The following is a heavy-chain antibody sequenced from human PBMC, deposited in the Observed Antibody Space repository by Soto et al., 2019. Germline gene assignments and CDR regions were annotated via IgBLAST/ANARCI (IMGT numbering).Heavy chain of an antibody. CDR3: ARQRSSYAMDA. V-gene: IGHV3-7*05. CDR1: GFTFGDFW. D-gene: IGHD1-1*01. J-gene: IGHJ6*02. CDR2: MNQDGSEK. Sequence: EVQLVESGGALVQPGGSLRLSCTVSGFTFGDFWMTWVRQAPGKGLEWVANMNQDGSEKYYADSVRGRFGISIDNAKNSLFLPMNSLSSKDTAWYYIARQRSSYAMDAWGQGTTVTVSS.